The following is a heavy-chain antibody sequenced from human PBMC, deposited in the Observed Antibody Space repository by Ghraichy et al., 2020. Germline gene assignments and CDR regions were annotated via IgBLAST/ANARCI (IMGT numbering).Heavy chain of an antibody. Sequence: GGSLRLSCAASGFTFSSYSMNWVRQAPGKGLEWVSSSSSSSSYIYYADSVKGRFTISRDNAKNSLYLQMNSLRAEDTAVYYCARGAPYYDFWSGYPRSRGDYGMDVWGQGTTVTVSS. CDR3: ARGAPYYDFWSGYPRSRGDYGMDV. J-gene: IGHJ6*02. CDR1: GFTFSSYS. V-gene: IGHV3-21*01. CDR2: SSSSSSYI. D-gene: IGHD3-3*01.